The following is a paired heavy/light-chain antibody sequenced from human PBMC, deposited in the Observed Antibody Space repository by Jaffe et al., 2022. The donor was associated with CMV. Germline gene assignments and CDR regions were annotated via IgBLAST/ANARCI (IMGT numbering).Heavy chain of an antibody. CDR3: ARDEKIKWKLRPVDN. CDR2: ISAYNGNT. Sequence: QIQLVQSGAEVKKPGASVKVSCKASGYTFSGYGISWVRQAPGQGLEWMGWISAYNGNTNYAQKFQGRVTMTTDTSTSTAYMELRSLRSDDTAVYYCARDEKIKWKLRPVDNWGQGTLVTVSS. V-gene: IGHV1-18*01. CDR1: GYTFSGYG. D-gene: IGHD5-12*01. J-gene: IGHJ4*02.
Light chain of an antibody. J-gene: IGKJ1*01. CDR1: QSVSSN. Sequence: EIVMTQSPGTLSVSPGERATLSCRASQSVSSNLAWYQQKPGQAPRLLIYGASTRATGIPARFSGSGSGTEFTLTISSLQSEDFAVYYCQQYNKWPGTFGQGTKVEIK. CDR3: QQYNKWPGT. V-gene: IGKV3-15*01. CDR2: GAS.